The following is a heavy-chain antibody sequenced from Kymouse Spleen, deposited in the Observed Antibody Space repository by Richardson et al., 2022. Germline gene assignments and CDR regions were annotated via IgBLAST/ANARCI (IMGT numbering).Heavy chain of an antibody. Sequence: QVQLVESGGGVVQPGRSLRLSCAASGFTFSSYGMHWVRQAPGKGLEWVAVIWYDGSNKYYADSVKGRFTISRDNSKNTLYLQMNSLRAEDTAVYYCAREEASSGWYDLYYYYYGMDVWGQGTTVTVSS. D-gene: IGHD6-19*01. V-gene: IGHV3-33*01. CDR2: IWYDGSNK. CDR3: AREEASSGWYDLYYYYYGMDV. CDR1: GFTFSSYG. J-gene: IGHJ6*02.